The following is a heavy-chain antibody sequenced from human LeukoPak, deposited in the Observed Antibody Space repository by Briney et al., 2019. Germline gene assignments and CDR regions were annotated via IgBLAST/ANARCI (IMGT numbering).Heavy chain of an antibody. Sequence: GASVKVSCKASGYTFTGYYMHWVRQAPGQGLEWMGWINPNSGGTNYAQKFQGRVTMTRDTSISTAYMELSRLRSDDTAVYYCAKLLADRYSYGSQEFDYWGQGTLVTVSS. CDR1: GYTFTGYY. CDR3: AKLLADRYSYGSQEFDY. J-gene: IGHJ4*02. D-gene: IGHD5-18*01. V-gene: IGHV1-2*02. CDR2: INPNSGGT.